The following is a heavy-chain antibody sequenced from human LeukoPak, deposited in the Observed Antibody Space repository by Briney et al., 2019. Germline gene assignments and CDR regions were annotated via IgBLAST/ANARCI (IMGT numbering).Heavy chain of an antibody. J-gene: IGHJ4*02. Sequence: SETLSLTCAVYGGSFSGYYWSWIRQPPGKGLEWIGEINHSGSTNHNPSRKSRVTISVDTSKNQFSLKLSSVTAANTAVYYCARGGGGWYVDYWDQGTLVTVSS. CDR2: INHSGST. V-gene: IGHV4-34*01. CDR1: GGSFSGYY. D-gene: IGHD6-19*01. CDR3: ARGGGGWYVDY.